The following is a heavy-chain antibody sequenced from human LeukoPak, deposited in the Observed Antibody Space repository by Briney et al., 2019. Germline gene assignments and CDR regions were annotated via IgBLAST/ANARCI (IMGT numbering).Heavy chain of an antibody. D-gene: IGHD3-22*01. J-gene: IGHJ3*02. V-gene: IGHV4-59*12. CDR2: IYYSGST. Sequence: SETLSLTCTVSGGSISSYYWSWIRQPPGKGLEWIGYIYYSGSTNYNPSLKSRVTISVDTSKNQFSLKLSSVTAADTAVYYCARDLPRTMIVSRGDAFDIWGQGTMVTVSS. CDR3: ARDLPRTMIVSRGDAFDI. CDR1: GGSISSYY.